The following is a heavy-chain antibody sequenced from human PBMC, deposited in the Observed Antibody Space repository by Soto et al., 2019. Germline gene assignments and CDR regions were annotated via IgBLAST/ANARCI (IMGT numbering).Heavy chain of an antibody. CDR1: GGSISTYY. J-gene: IGHJ6*02. CDR2: IYYSGST. CDR3: ARDHSSRDYYGMDV. Sequence: QVQLQEAGPGLVKPSETLSLTCTVSGGSISTYYWSWIRQPPRQGLERIGYIYYSGSTNYNPSLQSRVTISVDTSKNQFSLKLSSVTAADTAVYYCARDHSSRDYYGMDVWGQGTTVTVSS. D-gene: IGHD6-13*01. V-gene: IGHV4-59*01.